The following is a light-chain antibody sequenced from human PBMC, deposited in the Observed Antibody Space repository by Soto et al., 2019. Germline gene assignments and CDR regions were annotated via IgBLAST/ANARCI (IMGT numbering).Light chain of an antibody. Sequence: SLATLSVPPRGRATLSCRASQSLSDTLAWYQQKPGQAPRLLIYGASTRAPGFPARFSGSGSGTDFTLTISCLQSEDFRGYYSQDSKIWLISF. J-gene: IGKJ2*03. CDR2: GAS. CDR3: QDSKIWLIS. CDR1: QSLSDT. V-gene: IGKV3-15*01.